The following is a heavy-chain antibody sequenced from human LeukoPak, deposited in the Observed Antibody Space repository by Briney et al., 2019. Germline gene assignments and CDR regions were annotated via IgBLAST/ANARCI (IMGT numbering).Heavy chain of an antibody. Sequence: ASVEVSCKASGYTFTGYYMHWVRQAPGQGLEWMGWINPNSGGTNYAQKFQGWVTMTRDTSISTAYMELSRLRSEDTAIYYCARVWAAAGTTDYWGQGTLVTVSS. D-gene: IGHD6-13*01. CDR1: GYTFTGYY. CDR2: INPNSGGT. CDR3: ARVWAAAGTTDY. J-gene: IGHJ4*02. V-gene: IGHV1-2*04.